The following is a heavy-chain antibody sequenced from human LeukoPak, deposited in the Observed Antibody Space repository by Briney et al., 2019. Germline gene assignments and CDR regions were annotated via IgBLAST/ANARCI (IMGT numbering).Heavy chain of an antibody. CDR1: GYTFTSYG. CDR2: MNPNSGNT. D-gene: IGHD3-22*01. V-gene: IGHV1-8*02. Sequence: ASVKVSCKASGYTFTSYGISWVRQAPGQGLEWMGWMNPNSGNTGYAQKFQGRVTMTRNTSISTAYMELSSLRSEDTAVYYCARGRRSDSSYAFDIWGQGTMVTVSS. J-gene: IGHJ3*02. CDR3: ARGRRSDSSYAFDI.